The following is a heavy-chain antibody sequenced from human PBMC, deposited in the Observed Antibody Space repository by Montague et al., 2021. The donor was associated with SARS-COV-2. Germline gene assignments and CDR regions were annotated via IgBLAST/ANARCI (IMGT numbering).Heavy chain of an antibody. Sequence: SLRLSCAASGFTFRSYGMHWVRQAPVKGLEWVAVIWYDVSNKYYXDSXHGRFTISRDNSKNTLYLQMNSLRAEDTAVSYCARDSRGDSEHLDYWGQGTLVTVSS. J-gene: IGHJ4*02. V-gene: IGHV3-33*01. D-gene: IGHD3-10*01. CDR3: ARDSRGDSEHLDY. CDR1: GFTFRSYG. CDR2: IWYDVSNK.